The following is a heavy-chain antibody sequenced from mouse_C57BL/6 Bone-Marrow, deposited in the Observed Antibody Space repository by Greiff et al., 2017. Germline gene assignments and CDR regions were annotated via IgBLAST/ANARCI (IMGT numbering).Heavy chain of an antibody. CDR3: AKVGYYYGRGYAMDY. CDR1: GYTFTDYY. D-gene: IGHD1-1*01. Sequence: VQLQQSGPELVKPGASVKISCKASGYTFTDYYMNWVKQSHGKSLEWIGDINPNNGGTSYNQKFKGKATLTVDKSSSTAYMELRSLTSEDSAVYYCAKVGYYYGRGYAMDYWGQGTSVTVSS. J-gene: IGHJ4*01. CDR2: INPNNGGT. V-gene: IGHV1-26*01.